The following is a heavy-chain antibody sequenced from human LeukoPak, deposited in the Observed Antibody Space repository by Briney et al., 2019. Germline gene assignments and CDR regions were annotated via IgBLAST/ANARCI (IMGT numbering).Heavy chain of an antibody. D-gene: IGHD6-13*01. CDR2: IDQDGSTK. CDR1: GFTFTNDW. CDR3: ARDTSPSSSSSYFDALAM. V-gene: IGHV3-7*01. Sequence: GGSLRLSCVTSGFTFTNDWMTWVRQAQGKGLEWVANIDQDGSTKNYVDSVRGRFTISRDNTRNSLFLEMNSLRAEDTAIYYCARDTSPSSSSSYFDALAMWGQGTMVTVSS. J-gene: IGHJ3*02.